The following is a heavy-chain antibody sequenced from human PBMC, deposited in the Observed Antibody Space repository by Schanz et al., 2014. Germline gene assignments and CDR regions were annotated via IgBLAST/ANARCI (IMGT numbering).Heavy chain of an antibody. CDR3: AAEYYGRTDV. V-gene: IGHV3-23*04. CDR1: GFTFTTNA. Sequence: EVQLVESGGGLVQPGGSLRLSCAASGFTFTTNAMSWVRQPPGKGLEWVSAISGNGGSTYYADSVRGRFTISRDNAKNSLYLQMNSLRDEDTAVYYCAAEYYGRTDVWGQGTTVTVSS. D-gene: IGHD3-10*01. CDR2: ISGNGGST. J-gene: IGHJ6*02.